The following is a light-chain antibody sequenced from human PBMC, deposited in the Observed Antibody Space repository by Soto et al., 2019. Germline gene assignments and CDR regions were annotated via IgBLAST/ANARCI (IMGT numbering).Light chain of an antibody. V-gene: IGKV3-20*01. CDR1: QSVSNNF. CDR3: QQYCCSLLS. J-gene: IGKJ4*01. Sequence: EIVLTQSPGTLSLSPGEGATLSCRASQSVSNNFVAWYQQRPGKAPRLLIYGSSSRASGIPDRFSGSGSGTDFSLTINRLEPEDFAVYSCQQYCCSLLSFGGGTKVEIK. CDR2: GSS.